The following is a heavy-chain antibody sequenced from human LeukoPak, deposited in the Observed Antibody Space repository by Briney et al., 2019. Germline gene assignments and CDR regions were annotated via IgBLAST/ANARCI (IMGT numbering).Heavy chain of an antibody. J-gene: IGHJ6*02. CDR3: ARIVPQAYYYYGMDV. D-gene: IGHD2-21*01. CDR2: INHSGST. CDR1: GGSFSGYY. V-gene: IGHV4-34*01. Sequence: SETLSLTCAVYGGSFSGYYWSWIRQPPGKGLEWIGEINHSGSTNYNPSLKSRVTISVDTSKNQFSLKLSSVTAADTAVYYCARIVPQAYYYYGMDVWGQGTTVTVSS.